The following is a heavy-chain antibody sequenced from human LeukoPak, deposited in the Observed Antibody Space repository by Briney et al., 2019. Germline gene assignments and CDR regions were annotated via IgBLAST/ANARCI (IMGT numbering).Heavy chain of an antibody. J-gene: IGHJ4*02. CDR1: GFTFSSYA. CDR3: ARDPDGSGSYYTQFDY. CDR2: ISYDGSNK. Sequence: GGALRLSCAASGFTFSSYAMHWVRQAPGKGVEWVAVISYDGSNKYYADSVKGRFTISRDNSKNTLYLQMNSLRAEDTAVYYCARDPDGSGSYYTQFDYWGQGTLVTVSS. D-gene: IGHD3-10*01. V-gene: IGHV3-30*04.